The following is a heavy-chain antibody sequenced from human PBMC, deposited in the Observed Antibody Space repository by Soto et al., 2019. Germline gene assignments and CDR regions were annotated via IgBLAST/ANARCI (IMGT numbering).Heavy chain of an antibody. Sequence: QITLKESGPTLVKPTQTLTLTCTFSGVSLSTNGVSVGWIRQPPGKALEWLALIYWDDDKRYSPSLKIRLIITKDTSKNQVVLVMTNMYPLDTATYYCTHSILVVPTTRNAFDLWGQGTMVTVSS. D-gene: IGHD2-2*01. CDR2: IYWDDDK. J-gene: IGHJ3*01. CDR1: GVSLSTNGVS. CDR3: THSILVVPTTRNAFDL. V-gene: IGHV2-5*02.